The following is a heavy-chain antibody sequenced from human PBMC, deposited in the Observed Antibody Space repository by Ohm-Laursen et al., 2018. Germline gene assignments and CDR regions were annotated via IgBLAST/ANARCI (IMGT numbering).Heavy chain of an antibody. V-gene: IGHV1-18*01. Sequence: ASVKVSCKTSGYTFTIYGISWMRQAPGQGLEWMGWISAYNGNTNYAQKVQGRVTMTTDTSKSTAYMELRSPRSDDTAVYYCARDLGYSYENSGYSSDFWGQGTLVTVSS. J-gene: IGHJ4*02. CDR1: GYTFTIYG. D-gene: IGHD3-22*01. CDR2: ISAYNGNT. CDR3: ARDLGYSYENSGYSSDF.